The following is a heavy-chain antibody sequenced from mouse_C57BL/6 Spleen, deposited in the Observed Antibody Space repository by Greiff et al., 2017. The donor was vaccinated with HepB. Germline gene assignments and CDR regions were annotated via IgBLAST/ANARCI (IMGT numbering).Heavy chain of an antibody. CDR3: ARNYLYYYGSSYGAMDY. D-gene: IGHD1-1*01. CDR2: ISSGSSTI. Sequence: EVMLVESGGGLVKPGGSLKLSCAASGFTFSDYGMHWVRQAPEKGLEWVAYISSGSSTIYYADTVKGRFTISRDNAKNTLFLQMTSLRSEDTAMYYCARNYLYYYGSSYGAMDYWGQGTSVTVSS. CDR1: GFTFSDYG. J-gene: IGHJ4*01. V-gene: IGHV5-17*01.